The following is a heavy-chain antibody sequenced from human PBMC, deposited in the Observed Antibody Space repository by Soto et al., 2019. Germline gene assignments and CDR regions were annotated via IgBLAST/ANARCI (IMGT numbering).Heavy chain of an antibody. CDR3: ARDESAGSSIRY. CDR2: ISNSGDYV. CDR1: GSTFRTYG. J-gene: IGHJ4*02. D-gene: IGHD2-2*01. Sequence: GGSLRLSCTASGSTFRTYGMNWVRQAPGKGLEWVSSISNSGDYVYYADSVQGRFTISRDNAKNSLYLQMNSLRAEDTAVYFCARDESAGSSIRYWGQGILVTVSS. V-gene: IGHV3-21*01.